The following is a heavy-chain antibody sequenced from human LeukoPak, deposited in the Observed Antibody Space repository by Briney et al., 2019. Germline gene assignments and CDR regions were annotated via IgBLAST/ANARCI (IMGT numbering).Heavy chain of an antibody. Sequence: GGSLRLSCATSGFTFSAYSMNWVRHAPGKGLEWVSSVSTSSSYIYYADSVKGRFTISRDNAKNSLYLQMNSLRAEDTAVYYCARVNWNALGYYFDYWGQGTLVTVSS. CDR2: VSTSSSYI. D-gene: IGHD1-20*01. CDR3: ARVNWNALGYYFDY. V-gene: IGHV3-21*06. CDR1: GFTFSAYS. J-gene: IGHJ4*02.